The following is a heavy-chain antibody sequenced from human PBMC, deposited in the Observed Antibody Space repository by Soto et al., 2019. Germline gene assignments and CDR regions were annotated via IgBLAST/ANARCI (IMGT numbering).Heavy chain of an antibody. V-gene: IGHV4-59*01. CDR2: ISYTGST. J-gene: IGHJ4*02. Sequence: PETLSLTCTVSGGSITSFYWSWIRQTPGKGLEWIGHISYTGSTNYNPSLKSRVTIAVDTSKNQFSLNLTSVTAADTAVYYCAREGNGWYYSDYWGQGALVTASS. CDR3: AREGNGWYYSDY. D-gene: IGHD6-19*01. CDR1: GGSITSFY.